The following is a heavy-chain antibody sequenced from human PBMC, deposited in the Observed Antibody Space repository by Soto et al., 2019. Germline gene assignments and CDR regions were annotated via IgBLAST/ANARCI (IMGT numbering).Heavy chain of an antibody. J-gene: IGHJ4*02. D-gene: IGHD1-26*01. CDR2: FYYLGNT. CDR1: GDSITNGPYY. V-gene: IGHV4-39*01. Sequence: PSETLSLTCIVSGDSITNGPYYWGWIRQPPGKGLEWIGSFYYLGNTYYNPSLQSRVTISVGASKSQFSLILRSVTAADTAIYYCARHKNSGAGYYRFEDWGQGTLVTVSS. CDR3: ARHKNSGAGYYRFED.